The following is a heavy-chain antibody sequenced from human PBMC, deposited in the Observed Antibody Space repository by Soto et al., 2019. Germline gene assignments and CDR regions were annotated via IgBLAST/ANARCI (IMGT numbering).Heavy chain of an antibody. CDR3: ARESGDWPLNWFDP. D-gene: IGHD2-21*02. CDR1: GFTFSSYG. CDR2: ISYDGKSK. V-gene: IGHV3-30*03. Sequence: GGSLRLSCAASGFTFSSYGMHWVRQAPGKGLEWVAVISYDGKSKAYAESVKGRFAISRDNAKNTLYLQMNGLTAEDTAVYYCARESGDWPLNWFDPWGQGTLVTVSS. J-gene: IGHJ5*02.